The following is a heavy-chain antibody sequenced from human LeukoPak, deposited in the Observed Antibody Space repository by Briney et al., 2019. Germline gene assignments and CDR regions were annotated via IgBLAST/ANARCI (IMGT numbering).Heavy chain of an antibody. D-gene: IGHD3-10*01. Sequence: SETLSLTCTVSGGSISSYYWNWIRQSPGKGLEWIGYIYYSGSTNYNPSLKSRVTISVDTSKNQFSLKLSSVTAADTAVYYCARNYYGSGGYYSFDYWGQGTLVTVSS. CDR2: IYYSGST. CDR3: ARNYYGSGGYYSFDY. CDR1: GGSISSYY. V-gene: IGHV4-59*01. J-gene: IGHJ4*02.